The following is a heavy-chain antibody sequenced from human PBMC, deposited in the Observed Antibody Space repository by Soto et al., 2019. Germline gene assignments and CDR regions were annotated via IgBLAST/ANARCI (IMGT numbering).Heavy chain of an antibody. CDR1: GFTFSSYG. J-gene: IGHJ4*02. CDR3: AKGQGNGCAY. Sequence: GGSLRLSCAASGFTFSSYGMHWVRQAPGKGLEWVAVISYDGSNKYYADSVKGRFTISRDNSKNTLYLQMNSLRAEDTAVYYCAKGQGNGCAYWGQGTLVTVSS. V-gene: IGHV3-30*18. D-gene: IGHD6-19*01. CDR2: ISYDGSNK.